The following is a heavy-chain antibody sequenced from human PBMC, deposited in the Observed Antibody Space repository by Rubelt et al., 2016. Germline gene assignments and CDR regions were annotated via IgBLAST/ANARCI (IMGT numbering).Heavy chain of an antibody. J-gene: IGHJ4*02. Sequence: VQLVQSGAEVKKPGSSVKVSCKASGGTFSSYAISWVRQAPGQGLEWMGGIIPIFGTANDAQKFQGRVTMTRDTSASIAYMELTGLRYEDTAVYYCARGDRQLGDYWGQGTLVTVSS. CDR2: IIPIFGTA. CDR1: GGTFSSYA. CDR3: ARGDRQLGDY. V-gene: IGHV1-69*06. D-gene: IGHD6-13*01.